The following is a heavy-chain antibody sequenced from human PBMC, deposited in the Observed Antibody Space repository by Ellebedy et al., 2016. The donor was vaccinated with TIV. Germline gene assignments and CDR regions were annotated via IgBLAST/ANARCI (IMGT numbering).Heavy chain of an antibody. CDR1: GFTFSTYA. D-gene: IGHD6-19*01. V-gene: IGHV3-23*01. CDR2: ISGSGGST. Sequence: GESLKISXAASGFTFSTYAVSWVRQAPGKGLEWVSAISGSGGSTYYADSVKDRFTISRDNAQNTVYLQMNSLRLEDTAVYYCVRGWYSSGHCDVFAMWGQGTIVTVSS. J-gene: IGHJ3*02. CDR3: VRGWYSSGHCDVFAM.